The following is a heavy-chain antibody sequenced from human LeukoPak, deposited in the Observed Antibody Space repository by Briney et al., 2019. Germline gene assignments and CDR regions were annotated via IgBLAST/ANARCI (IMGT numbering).Heavy chain of an antibody. CDR1: GYTFTGYG. V-gene: IGHV1-18*01. CDR3: ARGLTYYYGSGIMSFDY. J-gene: IGHJ4*02. D-gene: IGHD3-10*01. CDR2: ISAYNGNT. Sequence: ASVKVSCKASGYTFTGYGISWVRQAPGQGLEWMGWISAYNGNTNYAQKLQGRVTMTTDTSTSTAYMELRSLRSDDTAVYYCARGLTYYYGSGIMSFDYWGQGTLVTVSS.